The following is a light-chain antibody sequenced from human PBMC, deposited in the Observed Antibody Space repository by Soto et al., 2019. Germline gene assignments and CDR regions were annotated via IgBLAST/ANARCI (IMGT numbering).Light chain of an antibody. CDR2: GAS. V-gene: IGKV3-15*01. J-gene: IGKJ1*01. CDR1: QSVSSN. CDR3: QQYNNWPPWT. Sequence: EIVMTQSTATLSVSPGERATLSCRASQSVSSNLAWYQQKPGQAPRLLIYGASTRATGIPARFSGSGSGTEFTLTISSLQSEDFAVYYCQQYNNWPPWTCGQGTKVEIK.